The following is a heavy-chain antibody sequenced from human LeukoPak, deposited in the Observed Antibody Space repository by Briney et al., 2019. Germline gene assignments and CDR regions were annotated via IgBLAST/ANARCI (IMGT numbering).Heavy chain of an antibody. CDR2: INDSGGRT. Sequence: GGSLRLSCAASGFTFSTYAMXWVRQAPGXGLEWVSGINDSGGRTYYADSVKGRFTISRDNSKNTLYLQMNSLRAEDTAVYYCAKDGGSYSFQHWGQGTLVTVSS. V-gene: IGHV3-23*01. J-gene: IGHJ1*01. D-gene: IGHD3-22*01. CDR3: AKDGGSYSFQH. CDR1: GFTFSTYA.